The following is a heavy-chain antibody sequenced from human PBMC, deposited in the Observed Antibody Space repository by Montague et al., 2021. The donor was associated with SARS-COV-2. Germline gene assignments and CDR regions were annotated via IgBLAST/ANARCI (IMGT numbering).Heavy chain of an antibody. CDR2: ISNSGDTK. CDR1: GFIFSSYE. CDR3: ARAGEDYYYDSSGFLY. V-gene: IGHV3-48*03. Sequence: SLRLSCVASGFIFSSYEMNWVRQAPGKGLEWVSYISNSGDTKYYADSXKGRFTISRDNAKNSLYLQMSSLRAEDTAVYYCARAGEDYYYDSSGFLYWGRGILVTVSS. D-gene: IGHD3-22*01. J-gene: IGHJ4*02.